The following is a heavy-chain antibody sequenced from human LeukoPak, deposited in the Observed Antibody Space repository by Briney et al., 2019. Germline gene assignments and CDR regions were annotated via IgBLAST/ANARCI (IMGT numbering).Heavy chain of an antibody. D-gene: IGHD5-18*01. J-gene: IGHJ4*02. Sequence: SETLSLTCTVSGGSISSYYWSWIRQPAGKGLEWLGRIYTSGSTNYNPSLKSRVTMSVDTSKNQFSLKLSSVTAADTAVYYCASTTRRGYSYGSLDYWGQGTLVTVSS. CDR1: GGSISSYY. CDR3: ASTTRRGYSYGSLDY. CDR2: IYTSGST. V-gene: IGHV4-4*07.